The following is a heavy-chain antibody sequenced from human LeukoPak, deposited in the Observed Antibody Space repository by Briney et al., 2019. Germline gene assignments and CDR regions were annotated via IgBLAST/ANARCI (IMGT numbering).Heavy chain of an antibody. CDR2: IYYSGST. Sequence: PSETLSLTCNVSGGSVTSGSYYWTWIRQPPGKGLEWIGSIYYSGSTYYNPSLKSRVTISVDTSKNQFSLKLSSVTAADTAVYYCARRDAVLRFLDAFDIWGQGTMVTVSS. J-gene: IGHJ3*02. CDR1: GGSVTSGSYY. D-gene: IGHD3-3*01. V-gene: IGHV4-39*01. CDR3: ARRDAVLRFLDAFDI.